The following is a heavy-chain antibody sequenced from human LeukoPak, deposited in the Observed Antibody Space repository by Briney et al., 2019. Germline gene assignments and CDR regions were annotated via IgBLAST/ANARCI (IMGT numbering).Heavy chain of an antibody. V-gene: IGHV3-53*01. D-gene: IGHD6-6*01. CDR2: IYSGDST. Sequence: GGSLRLSCAASGFTVSSNYMSWVRQAPGKGLEWVSVIYSGDSTYYADSVKGRFTISRDNSKNTLYLQMNSLRAEDTAVYYCARHTEYSHHYWGQGTPVTVSS. CDR3: ARHTEYSHHY. CDR1: GFTVSSNY. J-gene: IGHJ4*02.